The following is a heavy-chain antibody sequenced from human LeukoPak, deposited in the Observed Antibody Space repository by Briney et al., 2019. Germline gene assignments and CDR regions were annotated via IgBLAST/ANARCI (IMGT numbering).Heavy chain of an antibody. Sequence: SETLSLTCAVYGGSFSGYYWSWIHQPPGKGLEWIGEINHSGSTNYNPSLKSRVIISVDTSKNQFSLKLSSVTAADMAVYYCARVRYTGAFDIWGQGTMVTVSS. CDR3: ARVRYTGAFDI. V-gene: IGHV4-34*01. CDR2: INHSGST. D-gene: IGHD2-2*02. J-gene: IGHJ3*02. CDR1: GGSFSGYY.